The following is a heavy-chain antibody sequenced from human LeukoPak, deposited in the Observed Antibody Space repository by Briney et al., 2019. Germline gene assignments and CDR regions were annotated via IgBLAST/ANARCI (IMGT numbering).Heavy chain of an antibody. CDR1: GVSISSYY. CDR3: ARARPKYSGYDYWFDP. Sequence: SETLSLTCTVSGVSISSYYWSWIRQPPGKGLEWIGYIYYSGSTNYNPSLKSRVTISVDTSKNQFSLKLSSVTAADTAVYYCARARPKYSGYDYWFDPWGQGTRVTVSS. V-gene: IGHV4-59*01. J-gene: IGHJ5*02. CDR2: IYYSGST. D-gene: IGHD5-12*01.